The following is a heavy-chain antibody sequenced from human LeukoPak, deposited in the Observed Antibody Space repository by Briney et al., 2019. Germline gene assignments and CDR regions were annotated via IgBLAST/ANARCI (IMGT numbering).Heavy chain of an antibody. CDR2: IYYSGST. Sequence: TSETLSLTCTVSGGSISSYYWSWIRQPPGKGLEWIGYIYYSGSTNYNPSLKSRVTISVDTSKNQFSLKLSSVTAADTAVYYCARSRVVRGIRYFDYWGQGTLVTVSS. CDR1: GGSISSYY. V-gene: IGHV4-59*01. D-gene: IGHD3-10*01. J-gene: IGHJ4*02. CDR3: ARSRVVRGIRYFDY.